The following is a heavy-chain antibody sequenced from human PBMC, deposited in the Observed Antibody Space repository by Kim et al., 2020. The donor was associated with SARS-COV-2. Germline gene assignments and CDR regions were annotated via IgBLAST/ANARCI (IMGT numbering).Heavy chain of an antibody. D-gene: IGHD1-1*01. Sequence: SGSTNYHPSLKSRVTISVDTSKNQFSLKLSSVTAADTAVYYCARGTGLDYWGQGTLVTVSS. CDR2: SGST. J-gene: IGHJ4*02. V-gene: IGHV4-34*01. CDR3: ARGTGLDY.